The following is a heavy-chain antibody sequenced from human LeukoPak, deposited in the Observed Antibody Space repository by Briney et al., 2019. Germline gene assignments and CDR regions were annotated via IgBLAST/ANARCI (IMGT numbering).Heavy chain of an antibody. J-gene: IGHJ4*02. CDR1: GGSVTSGSYY. D-gene: IGHD5-12*01. Sequence: SETLSPTCTVSGGSVTSGSYYWSWIRQPPGKGLEWIGYIYYSGSTNYNPSLKSRVTISIDTSKNQFSLKLSSVTAADTAVYYCARLASGYDDWGQGTLVTVSS. CDR3: ARLASGYDD. CDR2: IYYSGST. V-gene: IGHV4-61*01.